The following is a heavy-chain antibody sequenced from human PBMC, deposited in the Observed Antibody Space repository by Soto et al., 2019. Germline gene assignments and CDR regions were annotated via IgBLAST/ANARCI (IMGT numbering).Heavy chain of an antibody. CDR3: ARGKAIDAEIYNWFAP. CDR2: INHNSGGT. J-gene: IGHJ5*02. V-gene: IGHV1-2*02. Sequence: QVQPVQSGAEVKKPGASVKISCKASGHTFTGYYIHWVRQSPGQGLEWMGWINHNSGGTDYGQKFQGRVTMTRDTSISTVYMELTRLRYAYTAVHYCARGKAIDAEIYNWFAPGSQGSLFTVSS. CDR1: GHTFTGYY. D-gene: IGHD2-2*01.